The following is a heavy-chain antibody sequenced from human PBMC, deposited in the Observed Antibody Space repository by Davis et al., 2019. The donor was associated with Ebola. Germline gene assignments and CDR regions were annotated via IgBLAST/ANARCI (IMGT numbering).Heavy chain of an antibody. V-gene: IGHV4-34*01. Sequence: GSLRLSCAVYGGSFSGYYWSWIRQPPGKGLEWIGEINHSGSTNYNPSLKSRVTISVDTSKNQFSLKLSSVTAADTAVYYCARRGRYCSGGSCYSQLYYYYGMDVWGQGTTVTVSS. D-gene: IGHD2-15*01. CDR2: INHSGST. J-gene: IGHJ6*02. CDR3: ARRGRYCSGGSCYSQLYYYYGMDV. CDR1: GGSFSGYY.